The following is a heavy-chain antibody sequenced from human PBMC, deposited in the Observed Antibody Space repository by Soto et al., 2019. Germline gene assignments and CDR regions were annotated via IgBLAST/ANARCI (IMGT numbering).Heavy chain of an antibody. CDR3: ARDILGYCSGGSCANYYYYYGMDV. D-gene: IGHD2-15*01. CDR2: INAGNGNT. V-gene: IGHV1-3*01. J-gene: IGHJ6*02. Sequence: MHWVRQAPGQRLEWMGWINAGNGNTKYSQKFQGRVTITRDTSASTAYMELSSLRSEDTAVYYCARDILGYCSGGSCANYYYYYGMDVWGQGTTVTVSS.